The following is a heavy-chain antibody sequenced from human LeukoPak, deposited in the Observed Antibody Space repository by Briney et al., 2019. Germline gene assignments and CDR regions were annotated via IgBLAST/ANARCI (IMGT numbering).Heavy chain of an antibody. Sequence: VASVKVSCKASGYTFTGYYMHWVRQAPGQGLEWMGWINPNSGGTNYAQKFQGRVTMTRDTSISTAYMELSRLRSDDTAVYYCARAQWDSNSWYASTTFDYWGQGTLVTVSS. J-gene: IGHJ4*02. V-gene: IGHV1-2*02. D-gene: IGHD6-13*01. CDR3: ARAQWDSNSWYASTTFDY. CDR2: INPNSGGT. CDR1: GYTFTGYY.